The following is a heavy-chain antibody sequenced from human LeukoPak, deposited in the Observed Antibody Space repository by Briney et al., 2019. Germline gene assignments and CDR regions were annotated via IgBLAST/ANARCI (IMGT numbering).Heavy chain of an antibody. D-gene: IGHD6-19*01. CDR1: GGSISSIIYY. CDR3: AREGDSSGHTDLPGFHDY. CDR2: IYYSGST. Sequence: SETLSLTCTVSGGSISSIIYYWGWIRQPPGKGLEWIGSIYYSGSTYYNPSLKSRVTISVDTSKNQFSLKLSSVTAADTAVYYCAREGDSSGHTDLPGFHDYWGQGTLVTVSS. V-gene: IGHV4-39*07. J-gene: IGHJ4*02.